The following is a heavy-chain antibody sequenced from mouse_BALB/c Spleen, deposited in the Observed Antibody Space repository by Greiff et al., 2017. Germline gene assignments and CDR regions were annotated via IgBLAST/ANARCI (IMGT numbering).Heavy chain of an antibody. CDR1: GFSLTSYG. V-gene: IGHV2-9*02. J-gene: IGHJ4*01. CDR3: ARERGMITTEGYAMDY. D-gene: IGHD2-4*01. Sequence: VQGVESGPGLVAPSQSLSITCTVSGFSLTSYGVHWVRQPPGKGLEWLGVIWAGGSTNYNSALMSRLSISKDNSKSQVFLKMNSLQTDDTAMYYCARERGMITTEGYAMDYWGQGTSVTVSS. CDR2: IWAGGST.